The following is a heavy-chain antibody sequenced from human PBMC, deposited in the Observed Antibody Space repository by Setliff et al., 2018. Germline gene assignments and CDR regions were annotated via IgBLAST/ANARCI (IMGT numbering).Heavy chain of an antibody. V-gene: IGHV4-39*07. Sequence: PSETLSLTCSVYGGSFDTYYWSWIRQPPGKGLEWIGSIYYSGSTYYNPSLESRVTISVDTSKNQVSLKLSSMTAADTAVYYCARGRPPLVGDYWGQGTLVTVSS. CDR2: IYYSGST. D-gene: IGHD2-2*01. J-gene: IGHJ4*02. CDR1: GGSFDTYY. CDR3: ARGRPPLVGDY.